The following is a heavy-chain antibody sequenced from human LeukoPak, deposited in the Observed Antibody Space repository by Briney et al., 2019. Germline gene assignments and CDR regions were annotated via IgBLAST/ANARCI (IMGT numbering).Heavy chain of an antibody. CDR3: ARGMAPTTFHYYYYYGMDV. V-gene: IGHV3-30*03. Sequence: GGSLRLSCAASGFTFSSYGMHWVRQAPGKGLEWVAVISYDGSNKYYADSVKGRFTISRDNSKNTLYLQMNSLRAEDTAVYYCARGMAPTTFHYYYYYGMDVWGQGTTVTVSS. CDR2: ISYDGSNK. D-gene: IGHD2/OR15-2a*01. CDR1: GFTFSSYG. J-gene: IGHJ6*02.